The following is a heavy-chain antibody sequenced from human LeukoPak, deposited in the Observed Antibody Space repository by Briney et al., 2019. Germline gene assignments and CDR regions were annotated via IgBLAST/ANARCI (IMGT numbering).Heavy chain of an antibody. D-gene: IGHD3-22*01. CDR3: APSSGYYPYYFDY. J-gene: IGHJ4*02. V-gene: IGHV1-2*02. CDR1: GYTFTGYY. CDR2: INPNSGGT. Sequence: ASVKVSCKASGYTFTGYYMHWVRQAPGQGLEWMGWINPNSGGTNYAQKFQGRVTMTRDTSISTAYMELSRLRSDDTAVYYRAPSSGYYPYYFDYWGQGTLVTVSS.